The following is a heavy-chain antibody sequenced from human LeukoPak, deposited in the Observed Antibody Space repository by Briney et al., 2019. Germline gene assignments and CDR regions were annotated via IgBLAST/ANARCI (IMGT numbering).Heavy chain of an antibody. Sequence: PGGSLRLSCATSGFNFSDSLMTWVRQGPGKGLQWVANINRDGSEKHFLDSVEGRFTISRDNARKSLYLQMSSLRPQDTAVYFCVRGDWYFESWGQGTLVTVSS. D-gene: IGHD2-21*01. CDR3: VRGDWYFES. J-gene: IGHJ4*02. CDR1: GFNFSDSL. CDR2: INRDGSEK. V-gene: IGHV3-7*04.